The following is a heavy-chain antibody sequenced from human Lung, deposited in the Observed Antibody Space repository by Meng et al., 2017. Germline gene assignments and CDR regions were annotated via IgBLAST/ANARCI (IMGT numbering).Heavy chain of an antibody. CDR2: IYTTGDT. Sequence: LRLSCTVSGASINNGDYYWSWIRQPAGKGLEWIVRIYTTGDTNYNPSLKNRVTISIDTSKNQFSLKLTSVTTADTAVYYCAKEGYDARLVLGEFSLVGYGMDVWGQGTTVTVSS. J-gene: IGHJ6*02. CDR1: GASINNGDYY. CDR3: AKEGYDARLVLGEFSLVGYGMDV. V-gene: IGHV4-61*02. D-gene: IGHD3-16*02.